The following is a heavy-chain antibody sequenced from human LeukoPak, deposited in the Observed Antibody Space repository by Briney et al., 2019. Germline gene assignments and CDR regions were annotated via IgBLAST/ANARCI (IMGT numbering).Heavy chain of an antibody. D-gene: IGHD3-22*01. Sequence: GGSLRLSCAASGFTLSSYWMHWVRQAPGKGLVWVSRIDSDGSSTSYAHSVKGPFTISRDNAKNTLYLQMNSLGAEDTALYYCTRSRHSYDSSGFPHYWGQGTLVTVSS. V-gene: IGHV3-74*01. J-gene: IGHJ4*02. CDR3: TRSRHSYDSSGFPHY. CDR2: IDSDGSST. CDR1: GFTLSSYW.